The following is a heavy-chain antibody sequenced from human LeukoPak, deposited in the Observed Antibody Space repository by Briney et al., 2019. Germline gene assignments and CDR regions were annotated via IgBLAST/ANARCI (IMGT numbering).Heavy chain of an antibody. Sequence: GGSLRLSCAASGFIFTNYFMSWVRQAPGKGLEWVANINQDGSEKYYVDSVKGRFTISRDNAKNSLYLQMNSLRAEDTAVYYCGRAMDYWGQGTLVTVSS. V-gene: IGHV3-7*03. CDR2: INQDGSEK. J-gene: IGHJ4*02. CDR3: GRAMDY. CDR1: GFIFTNYF.